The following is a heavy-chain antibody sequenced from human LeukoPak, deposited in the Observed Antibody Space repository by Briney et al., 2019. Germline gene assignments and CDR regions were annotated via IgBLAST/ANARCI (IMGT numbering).Heavy chain of an antibody. CDR2: IYYSGST. CDR1: GGSISSYY. Sequence: SETLSLTCTVSGGSISSYYWSWIRQPPGKGLEWIGYIYYSGSTNYNPSLKSRVTISVDTSKNQFSLKLSSVTAADTAVYYCAREGAYYDSSGYSPHFDYWGQGTLVTVSS. CDR3: AREGAYYDSSGYSPHFDY. J-gene: IGHJ4*02. V-gene: IGHV4-59*01. D-gene: IGHD3-22*01.